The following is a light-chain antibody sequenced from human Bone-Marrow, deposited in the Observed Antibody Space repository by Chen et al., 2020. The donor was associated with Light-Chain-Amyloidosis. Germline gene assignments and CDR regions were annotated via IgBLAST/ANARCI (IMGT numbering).Light chain of an antibody. Sequence: EIVLTQSPGTLSLSPGEGANLSCRASQTISSNYLTWYQQKFGQAPRLLIYGSSSRATGIPDRVTGSGSGTDFTLTINRLEPEDCARYYCQEYGTTPLTCGGGTKGEIK. V-gene: IGKV3-20*01. J-gene: IGKJ4*01. CDR3: QEYGTTPLT. CDR1: QTISSNY. CDR2: GSS.